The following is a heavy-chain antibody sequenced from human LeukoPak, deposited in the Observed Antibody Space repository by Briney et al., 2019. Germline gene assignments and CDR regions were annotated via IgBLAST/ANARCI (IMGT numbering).Heavy chain of an antibody. J-gene: IGHJ4*02. V-gene: IGHV1-2*02. CDR3: ARAWITATTSFDY. CDR1: GYTFTGEF. Sequence: ASVRVSCKASGYTFTGEFMHWLRQGPGQGLEWMGWINPNSGATHYAQKFQGGIIMTRDTSISTAYMELSRLTSDDTAIYYCARAWITATTSFDYWGQGTLVTVSS. CDR2: INPNSGAT. D-gene: IGHD1-7*01.